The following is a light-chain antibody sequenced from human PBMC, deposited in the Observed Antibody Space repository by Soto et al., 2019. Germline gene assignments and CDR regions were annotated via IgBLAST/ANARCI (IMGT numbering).Light chain of an antibody. CDR1: QSISRS. CDR3: QQLTDWPPQWT. CDR2: GAT. V-gene: IGKV3D-15*01. J-gene: IGKJ1*01. Sequence: EIVLTQSPAILSVSPGERATLSCRASQSISRSLAWYQQKPGQAPRLLIYGATTRATGIPARFSGSGSGTDFTLTISSLEPEDSAVYYCQQLTDWPPQWTFGQGTKVDIK.